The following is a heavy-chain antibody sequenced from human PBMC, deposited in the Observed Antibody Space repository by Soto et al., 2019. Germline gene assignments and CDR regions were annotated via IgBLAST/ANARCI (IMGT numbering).Heavy chain of an antibody. CDR1: GFTFSSYA. Sequence: GGSLRLSCAASGFTFSSYAMHWVRQAPGKGLEWVAVISYDGSNKYYADSVKGRFTISRDNSKNTLYLQMNSLRAEDTAVYYCARALYGGNSRICDYWGQGTLVTVSS. J-gene: IGHJ4*02. V-gene: IGHV3-30-3*01. D-gene: IGHD4-17*01. CDR3: ARALYGGNSRICDY. CDR2: ISYDGSNK.